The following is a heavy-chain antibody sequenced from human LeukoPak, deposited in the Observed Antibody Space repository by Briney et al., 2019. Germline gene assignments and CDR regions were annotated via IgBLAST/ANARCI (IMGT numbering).Heavy chain of an antibody. CDR2: FNPYSGGT. D-gene: IGHD6-19*01. CDR3: ATLRRSGWYIGD. J-gene: IGHJ4*02. V-gene: IGHV1-2*02. CDR1: GYTFSGHY. Sequence: ASVKVSCKASGYTFSGHYMHWVRQAPGQGLEWMGWFNPYSGGTNYAEKFQGRVTMTRDTSITTAYMELSSLRSDDTAMYYCATLRRSGWYIGDWGQGTLVTVSS.